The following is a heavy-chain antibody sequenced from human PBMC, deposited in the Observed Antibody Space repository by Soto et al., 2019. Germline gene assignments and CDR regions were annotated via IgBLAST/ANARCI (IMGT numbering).Heavy chain of an antibody. CDR1: GYTFTSYY. V-gene: IGHV1-46*01. CDR3: ARATPYYDILTGYSLDQIEYFQH. D-gene: IGHD3-9*01. J-gene: IGHJ1*01. Sequence: ASVKVSCKASGYTFTSYYMHWVRQAPGQGLERKGIINPSGGSTSYAQKFQGRVTMTRGTSTSTVYMELSSLRSEDTAVYYCARATPYYDILTGYSLDQIEYFQHWGQGTLVTVSS. CDR2: INPSGGST.